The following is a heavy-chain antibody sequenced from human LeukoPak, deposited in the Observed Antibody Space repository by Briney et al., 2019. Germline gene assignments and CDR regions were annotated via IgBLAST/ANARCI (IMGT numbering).Heavy chain of an antibody. CDR2: ISSSSSYT. CDR1: GFTFGDYY. J-gene: IGHJ5*02. Sequence: GGSLRLSCAASGFTFGDYYMTWIREAPGKGLEWVSYISSSSSYTEYADSVKGRFTISRANAKNSVYLQMNSLRADDPAVYYCAREGGYGSGRGWFDPWGQGTLVTVSS. CDR3: AREGGYGSGRGWFDP. V-gene: IGHV3-11*05. D-gene: IGHD3-10*01.